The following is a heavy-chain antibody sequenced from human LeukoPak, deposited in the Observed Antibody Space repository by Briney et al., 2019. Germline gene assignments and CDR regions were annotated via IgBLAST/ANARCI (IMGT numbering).Heavy chain of an antibody. V-gene: IGHV1-2*02. D-gene: IGHD6-13*01. CDR2: INPNSGGT. CDR1: GYTFTGYY. CDR3: ARDVGYSSSWYVWERFDY. J-gene: IGHJ4*02. Sequence: ASVKVSCKGSGYTFTGYYMHWVRQAPGQGLEWMGWINPNSGGTNYAQKFQGRVTMTRDTSISTAYMELSRLRSDDTAVYYCARDVGYSSSWYVWERFDYWGQGTLVTVSS.